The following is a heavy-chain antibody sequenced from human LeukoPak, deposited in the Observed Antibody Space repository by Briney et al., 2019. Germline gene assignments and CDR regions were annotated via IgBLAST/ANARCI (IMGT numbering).Heavy chain of an antibody. CDR2: ISSSSSYI. V-gene: IGHV3-21*01. Sequence: GGSLRLSCAASGFTFSSYSMNWVRQAPGKGLEWVSSISSSSSYIYYADSVKGRFTISRDNAKNSLYLQMNSLRAEDTAVYYCARDSFIVVVAATQDYYYYYMDVWGKGTTVTVSS. D-gene: IGHD2-15*01. J-gene: IGHJ6*03. CDR1: GFTFSSYS. CDR3: ARDSFIVVVAATQDYYYYYMDV.